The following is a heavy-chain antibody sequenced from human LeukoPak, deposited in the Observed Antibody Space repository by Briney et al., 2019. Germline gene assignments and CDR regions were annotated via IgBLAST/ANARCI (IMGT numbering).Heavy chain of an antibody. CDR2: MNPNSGNT. CDR3: ARNYDFWSGYSTDAFDI. CDR1: GYTFTSYD. V-gene: IGHV1-8*01. D-gene: IGHD3-3*01. Sequence: ASVKVSCKASGYTFTSYDIDWVRQATGQGLEWVGWMNPNSGNTGYAQKFQGRVTMTRKTSISTAYMELSSLRSEDTAVYYCARNYDFWSGYSTDAFDIWGQGTMVTVSS. J-gene: IGHJ3*02.